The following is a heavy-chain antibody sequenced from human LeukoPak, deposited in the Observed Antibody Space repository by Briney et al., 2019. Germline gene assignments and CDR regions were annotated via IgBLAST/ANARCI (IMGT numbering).Heavy chain of an antibody. CDR2: ISGSGGST. V-gene: IGHV3-23*01. CDR1: GFTFSSYA. J-gene: IGHJ4*02. CDR3: AKDGVAGKIMYYFDY. Sequence: PGGSLRLSCAASGFTFSSYAMSWVRQAPGKGLEWVSLISGSGGSTYYADSVKGRFAISRDNSKNTLYLQVNSLRAEDTAVYYCAKDGVAGKIMYYFDYWGQGTLVTVSS. D-gene: IGHD6-19*01.